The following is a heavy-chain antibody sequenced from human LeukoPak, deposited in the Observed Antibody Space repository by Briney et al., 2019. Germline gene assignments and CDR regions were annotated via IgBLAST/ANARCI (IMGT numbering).Heavy chain of an antibody. CDR1: GGSFSGYY. V-gene: IGHV4-34*01. J-gene: IGHJ6*02. Sequence: SETLSLTCAVYGGSFSGYYWSWIRQPPGKGLEWIGEINHSGSTNYNPSLKSRVTISVDTSKNQFSLKLSSVTAADTAVYYCASRSISVGTISNYYYGMDVWGQGATATVSS. CDR2: INHSGST. CDR3: ASRSISVGTISNYYYGMDV. D-gene: IGHD2-2*01.